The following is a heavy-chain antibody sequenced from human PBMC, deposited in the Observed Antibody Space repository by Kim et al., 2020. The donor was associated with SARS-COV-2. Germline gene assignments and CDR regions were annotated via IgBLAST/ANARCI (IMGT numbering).Heavy chain of an antibody. J-gene: IGHJ6*02. CDR2: IYNSGST. CDR1: GASISGTNYY. CDR3: AKHIVSGSGSHYSRHYFGLVV. D-gene: IGHD3-10*01. Sequence: SETLSLTCTVSGASISGTNYYWGWIRQPPGKGLEWIGSIYNSGSTYYNPSLKSRVTISVDTSKNQFSLKLSSVTAADTAVYYCAKHIVSGSGSHYSRHYFGLVVWGQGTTVTVS. V-gene: IGHV4-39*01.